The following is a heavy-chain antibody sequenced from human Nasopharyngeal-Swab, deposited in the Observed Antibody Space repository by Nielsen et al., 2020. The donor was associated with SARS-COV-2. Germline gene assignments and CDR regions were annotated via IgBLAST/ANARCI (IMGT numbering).Heavy chain of an antibody. CDR3: ARGPMRGWFDP. CDR2: INHSGFT. CDR1: GASFSGDD. Sequence: LETLSLTCAVYGASFSGDDWTWIRQPPGKGLEWIGEINHSGFTNYNPSLKSRVTISLDTSKNQFSLKLSSVTAADTAMFYCARGPMRGWFDPWGQGTLVTVSS. J-gene: IGHJ5*02. V-gene: IGHV4-34*01. D-gene: IGHD2-2*01.